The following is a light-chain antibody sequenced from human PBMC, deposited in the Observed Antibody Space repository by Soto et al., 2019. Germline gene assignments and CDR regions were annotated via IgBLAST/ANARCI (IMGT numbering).Light chain of an antibody. J-gene: IGKJ1*01. V-gene: IGKV1-5*03. Sequence: DIHLTQSPSTLSASVGDRVTITCRASQSISSWLAWYQQKPGKAPKLLFYKASTLESGVPSRFSGSGSGTAFTLTISSLPPDDFATYYCQHWVDYMWTFGQGTKVEIK. CDR3: QHWVDYMWT. CDR2: KAS. CDR1: QSISSW.